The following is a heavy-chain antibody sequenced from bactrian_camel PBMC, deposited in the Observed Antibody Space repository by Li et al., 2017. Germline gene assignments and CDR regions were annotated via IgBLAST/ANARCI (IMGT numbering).Heavy chain of an antibody. J-gene: IGHJ4*01. CDR2: IDNTGAA. D-gene: IGHD2*01. V-gene: IGHV3S53*01. CDR1: GHTYNIDY. Sequence: HVQLVESGGGSVQAGGSLRLSCTASGHTYNIDYITWFRQAPGKKREGVAAIDNTGAATYTYSVQDRFTISKDNGKNTLYLQMNSLKPEDTAIYYCAADSGEWCFNVEQYGYGGQGTQVTVS. CDR3: AADSGEWCFNVEQYGY.